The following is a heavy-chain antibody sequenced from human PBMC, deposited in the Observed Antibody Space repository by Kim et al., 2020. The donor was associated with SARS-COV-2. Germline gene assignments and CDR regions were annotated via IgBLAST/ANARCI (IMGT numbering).Heavy chain of an antibody. V-gene: IGHV3-20*01. CDR3: ARLPHFSGAWGYLWDY. CDR2: INWNGGAT. D-gene: IGHD2-21*01. CDR1: GFDFGNFG. J-gene: IGHJ4*01. Sequence: GGSLRLSCVASGFDFGNFGMSWVRQVPGKGLQWVSHINWNGGATSSADSVRGRFTISRDNAKKSLILQMNSMRTEDTAFYDCARLPHFSGAWGYLWDYWG.